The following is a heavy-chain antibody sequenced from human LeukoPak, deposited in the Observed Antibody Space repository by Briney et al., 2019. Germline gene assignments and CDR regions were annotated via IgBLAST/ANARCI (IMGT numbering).Heavy chain of an antibody. D-gene: IGHD3-22*01. CDR1: RGSISSYY. CDR3: AGTYYYDSSGYYWRR. J-gene: IGHJ4*02. V-gene: IGHV4-59*01. CDR2: IYYSGST. Sequence: PSETLSLTCTLSRGSISSYYWSWIWQPPPKGLEGIGCIYYSGSTNYNPSIKSRVTISVDTSKNQFSLKLSSVTAADTAVYYCAGTYYYDSSGYYWRRWGQGTLVTVSS.